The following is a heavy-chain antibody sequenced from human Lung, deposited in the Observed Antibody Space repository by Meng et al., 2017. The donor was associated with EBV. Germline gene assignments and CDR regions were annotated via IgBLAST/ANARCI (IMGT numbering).Heavy chain of an antibody. CDR2: IYWDDDK. J-gene: IGHJ4*02. V-gene: IGHV2-5*02. Sequence: IPLKESGPTVVKPPPTLTLTCTLPGLPLSTRGVGGGWIRQPPGKALEWLALIYWDDDKRYSPSLKSRLTITKDTSKNQVVLTMTNMDPVDAATYYCAHIIAARPFDYWGQGTLVTVSS. D-gene: IGHD6-6*01. CDR1: GLPLSTRGVG. CDR3: AHIIAARPFDY.